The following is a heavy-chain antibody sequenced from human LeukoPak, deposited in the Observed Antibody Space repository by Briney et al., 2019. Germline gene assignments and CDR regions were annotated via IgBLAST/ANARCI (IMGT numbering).Heavy chain of an antibody. Sequence: GASVKVSCKASGYTFTSYGISWVRQAPGQGLEWMGRINPNSGGTNYAQKFQGRVTMTRDTSISTAYMEVSRLRSDDTAVYYCARWREAMIDYWGQGTLVTVSS. CDR1: GYTFTSYG. CDR2: INPNSGGT. CDR3: ARWREAMIDY. D-gene: IGHD5-18*01. V-gene: IGHV1-2*06. J-gene: IGHJ4*02.